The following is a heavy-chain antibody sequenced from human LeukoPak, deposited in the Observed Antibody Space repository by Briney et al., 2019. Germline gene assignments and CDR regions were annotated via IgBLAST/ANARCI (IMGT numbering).Heavy chain of an antibody. V-gene: IGHV1-18*01. J-gene: IGHJ4*02. CDR3: ARDKANWFGELLFDY. D-gene: IGHD3-10*01. CDR1: GYTFTSYG. CDR2: ISAYNGNT. Sequence: ASVKVSCKASGYTFTSYGISWVRQAPGQGLEWMGWISAYNGNTNYAQKLQGRVTMTTDTSTSTAYMELRSLRSDDTAVYYCARDKANWFGELLFDYWGQGTLVTVSS.